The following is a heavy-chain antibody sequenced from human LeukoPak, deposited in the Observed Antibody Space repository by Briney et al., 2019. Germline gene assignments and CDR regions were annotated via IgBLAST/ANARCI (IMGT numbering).Heavy chain of an antibody. J-gene: IGHJ4*02. V-gene: IGHV3-30-3*01. CDR1: GFIFGGYA. Sequence: PGRSLRLSCAASGFIFGGYAMHWVRQAPGKGLQWLAVISYDGGKTYYADSVEGRFTISRDNSKSTVYLEINSLRSEDTAIYYCARGFNDFWSGSRLEYWGQGTLVTVSS. D-gene: IGHD3-3*01. CDR2: ISYDGGKT. CDR3: ARGFNDFWSGSRLEY.